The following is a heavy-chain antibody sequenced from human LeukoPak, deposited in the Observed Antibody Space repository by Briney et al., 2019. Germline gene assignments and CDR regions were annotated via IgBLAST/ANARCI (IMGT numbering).Heavy chain of an antibody. J-gene: IGHJ6*02. V-gene: IGHV3-30*18. CDR2: ISSDGSNK. Sequence: GGSLRLSCAASGFTFSSYGMHWVRQAPGKGLEWVAVISSDGSNKYYADSVKGRFTISRDNSKNTLYLQMNSLRAEDTAVYYCAKGYSGSDPEDYYYGMDVWGQGTTVTVSS. D-gene: IGHD6-19*01. CDR1: GFTFSSYG. CDR3: AKGYSGSDPEDYYYGMDV.